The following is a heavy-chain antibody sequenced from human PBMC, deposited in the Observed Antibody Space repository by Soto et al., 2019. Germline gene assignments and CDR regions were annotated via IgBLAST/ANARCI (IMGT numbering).Heavy chain of an antibody. Sequence: GGSLRLSCAASGFTFSSYWMSWVRQAPGKGLEWVANIKQDGSEKYYVDSVKGRFTISRDNAKNSLYLQMNSLRAEDTAVYYFASVSSGWYDVFDFWGQGSLVTGSS. CDR1: GFTFSSYW. CDR3: ASVSSGWYDVFDF. D-gene: IGHD6-19*01. V-gene: IGHV3-7*01. CDR2: IKQDGSEK. J-gene: IGHJ3*01.